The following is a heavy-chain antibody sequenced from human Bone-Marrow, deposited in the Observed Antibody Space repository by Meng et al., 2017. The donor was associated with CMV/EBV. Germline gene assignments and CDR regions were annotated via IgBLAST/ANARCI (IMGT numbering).Heavy chain of an antibody. V-gene: IGHV1-69*10. CDR3: ASCSDTTITAMAKYYFDY. D-gene: IGHD5-18*01. CDR2: IIPILGIA. J-gene: IGHJ4*02. CDR1: GGTFSSYA. Sequence: SVKVSCKASGGTFSSYAISWVRQAPGQGLEWMGGIIPILGIANYAQKFQGRVTITADKSTSTAYMELSSLRSEDTAVYYCASCSDTTITAMAKYYFDYWGQGTLVTVSS.